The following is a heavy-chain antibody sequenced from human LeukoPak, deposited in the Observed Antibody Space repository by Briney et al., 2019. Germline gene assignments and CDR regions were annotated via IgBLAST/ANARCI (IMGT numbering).Heavy chain of an antibody. CDR3: XXXXXXGSYLYYFDY. D-gene: IGHD1-26*01. Sequence: GGSLRLYCTASGFTFGDFAMSWFRQAAGKGLEWVGFIRSKAYGGTTEYAASVKGTFTISRDDSKSIAYLQMNSLKTEDTALYXXXXXXXXGSYLYYFDYWGQGTLVTVSS. CDR1: GFTFGDFA. V-gene: IGHV3-49*03. CDR2: IRSKAYGGTT. J-gene: IGHJ4*02.